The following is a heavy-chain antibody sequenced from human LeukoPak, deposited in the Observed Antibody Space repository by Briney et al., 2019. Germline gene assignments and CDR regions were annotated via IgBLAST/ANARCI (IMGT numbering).Heavy chain of an antibody. D-gene: IGHD2-8*02. CDR1: GYSFSTNW. CDR2: IYPGDSDT. CDR3: VRVLWTWALNYYYGMDV. V-gene: IGHV5-51*01. J-gene: IGHJ6*02. Sequence: GESLKISCKGSGYSFSTNWIGWVRQMPGKGLEWMGIIYPGDSDTRYSPSFQGQVTISADKSISTAYVQWSSLKASDTATYYCVRVLWTWALNYYYGMDVWGQGTTVAVSS.